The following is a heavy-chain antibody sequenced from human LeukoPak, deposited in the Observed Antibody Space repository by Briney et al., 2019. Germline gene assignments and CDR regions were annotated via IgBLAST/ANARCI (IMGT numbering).Heavy chain of an antibody. Sequence: PSGTLSLTCAVSGGSISSGGYSWSWIRQPPGKGLEWIGYIYHSGSTYYNPSLKSRVTISVDRSKNQFSLKLSSVTAADTAVYYCARGFAGATVTTFDYWGQGTLVTVSS. J-gene: IGHJ4*02. D-gene: IGHD4-17*01. CDR1: GGSISSGGYS. CDR3: ARGFAGATVTTFDY. CDR2: IYHSGST. V-gene: IGHV4-30-2*01.